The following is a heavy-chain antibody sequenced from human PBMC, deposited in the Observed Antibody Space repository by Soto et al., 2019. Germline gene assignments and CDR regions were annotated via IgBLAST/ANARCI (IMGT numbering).Heavy chain of an antibody. CDR2: IIPILGIA. Sequence: GASVKVSCKASGGTFSSYTISWVRQAPGQGLEWMGRIIPILGIANYAQKFQGRVTITADKSTSTAYMELSSLRSEDTAVYYCARDNPPRSGSYKVYYYYYMDVWGKGTMVTVSS. CDR1: GGTFSSYT. D-gene: IGHD3-10*01. CDR3: ARDNPPRSGSYKVYYYYYMDV. V-gene: IGHV1-69*04. J-gene: IGHJ6*03.